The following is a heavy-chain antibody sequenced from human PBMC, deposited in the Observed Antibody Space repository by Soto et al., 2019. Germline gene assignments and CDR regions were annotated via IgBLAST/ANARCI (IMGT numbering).Heavy chain of an antibody. CDR2: VRGGGDLT. CDR3: ARDLRGAFDY. CDR1: GFTFSSYG. J-gene: IGHJ4*02. D-gene: IGHD1-26*01. Sequence: PGGSLRLSCAASGFTFSSYGMHWVRQAPGKGLEWITSVRGGGDLTYYADSVKGRFTISRDNSQNTISLQMHGLRAEDSAVYYCARDLRGAFDYWGQGTVVTVSS. V-gene: IGHV3-23*01.